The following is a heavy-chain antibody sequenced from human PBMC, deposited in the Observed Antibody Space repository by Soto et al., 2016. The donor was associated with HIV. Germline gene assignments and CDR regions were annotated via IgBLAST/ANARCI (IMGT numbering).Heavy chain of an antibody. J-gene: IGHJ4*02. CDR2: IYYNGSS. Sequence: QVQLQESGPGLVKPSETVSLTCVVSGGSISSYYWSWIRQPPGKGLEWIGYIYYNGSSNCNPSLKSRVSISVNRSKKQFSLKLSSVTAADTAVYYCARELENFDYVGPGNPGHRLL. CDR3: ARELENFDY. CDR1: GGSISSYY. V-gene: IGHV4-59*12.